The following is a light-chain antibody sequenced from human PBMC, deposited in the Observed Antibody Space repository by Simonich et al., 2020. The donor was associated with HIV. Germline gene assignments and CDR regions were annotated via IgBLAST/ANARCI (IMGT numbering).Light chain of an antibody. J-gene: IGKJ2*01. CDR3: QQFNSYPYT. Sequence: EIVLTQSPATLSLSPGERATLSCRASQSVSTYLAWYQQRPGQAPRLLIYDASNRATGIPARFSGSGSGTDFTLTISSMQPEDFATYYCQQFNSYPYTFGLGTKLDIK. V-gene: IGKV3-11*01. CDR1: QSVSTY. CDR2: DAS.